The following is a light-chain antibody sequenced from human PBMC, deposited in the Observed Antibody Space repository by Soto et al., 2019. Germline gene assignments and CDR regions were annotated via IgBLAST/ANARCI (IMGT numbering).Light chain of an antibody. CDR3: ATWDDSLRGPVL. CDR2: RTH. J-gene: IGLJ2*01. CDR1: SSNIGSNY. Sequence: QSVLSQAPSASGTPGQRVTISCSGSSSNIGSNYVYWYQQLPETAPKLLIYRTHQQPSGVPDRFSASKSDTSASLVISGLRSEDEAAYYCATWDDSLRGPVLFGGGTKLTVL. V-gene: IGLV1-47*01.